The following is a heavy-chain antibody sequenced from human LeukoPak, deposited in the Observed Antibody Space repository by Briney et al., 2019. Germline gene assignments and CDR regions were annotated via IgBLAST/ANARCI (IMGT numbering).Heavy chain of an antibody. CDR1: GFTFSSYG. CDR3: AKELGITGTRNDY. J-gene: IGHJ4*02. V-gene: IGHV3-30*18. D-gene: IGHD1-7*01. CDR2: ISYDGSNK. Sequence: PGRSLRLPCAASGFTFSSYGMHWVRQAPGKGLEGVAVISYDGSNKYYADSVKGRFTISRDNSKNTVYLQMNSLRAEDTAVYYCAKELGITGTRNDYWGQGTLVTVSS.